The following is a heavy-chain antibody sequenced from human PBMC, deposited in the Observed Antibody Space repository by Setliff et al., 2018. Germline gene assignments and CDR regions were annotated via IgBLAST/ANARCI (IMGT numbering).Heavy chain of an antibody. J-gene: IGHJ5*01. CDR3: AKREIIAVTRWFDP. CDR2: ITGGGSSV. V-gene: IGHV3-23*01. CDR1: GFAFNTYT. D-gene: IGHD2-15*01. Sequence: HPGGSLRLSCAASGFAFNTYTMNWVRQAPGKGLEWIAHITGGGSSVYYADSVKGRFTISRDNSKNTLYLQMNSLRAEDTAVYYCAKREIIAVTRWFDPWGQGTVVTVSS.